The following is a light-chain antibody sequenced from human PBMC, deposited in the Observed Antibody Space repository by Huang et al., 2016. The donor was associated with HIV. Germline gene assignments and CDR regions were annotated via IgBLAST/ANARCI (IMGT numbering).Light chain of an antibody. CDR3: QQYNNWPRT. CDR2: GAS. J-gene: IGKJ1*01. Sequence: EMVMTQPPATLSVSPGERATLSCRASPSVSSNLAWYQQKPGQAPRLLIYGASTRATDVPPRFSGTGSGTEFTLTISGLQSEDFAVYYCQQYNNWPRTFGQGTKAEIK. CDR1: PSVSSN. V-gene: IGKV3-15*01.